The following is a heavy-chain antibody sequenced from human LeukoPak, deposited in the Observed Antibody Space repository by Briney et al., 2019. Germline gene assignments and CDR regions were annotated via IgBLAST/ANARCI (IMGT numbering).Heavy chain of an antibody. D-gene: IGHD5-12*01. CDR2: IKQDGSEK. V-gene: IGHV3-7*01. CDR3: ARVPHSGYGLYYFGY. J-gene: IGHJ4*02. CDR1: GFTFSSYW. Sequence: GGSLRLSCAASGFTFSSYWMSWVRQAPGKGLEWVANIKQDGSEKYYVDSVKGRFTISRDNAKNSLYLQMNSLRAEDTAVYYCARVPHSGYGLYYFGYWGQGTLVTVSS.